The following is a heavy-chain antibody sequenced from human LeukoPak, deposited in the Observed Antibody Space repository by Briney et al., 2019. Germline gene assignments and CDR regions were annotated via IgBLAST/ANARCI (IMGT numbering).Heavy chain of an antibody. Sequence: GGSLRLSCAASGFTFSSYWMHWVRQAPGKGLVWVSRINSDGSSTSYADSVKCRFTISRDNAKNTLYLQMNSLRAEDTAVYYCAREDDFWSGYYHNWFDPWGQGTLVTVSS. D-gene: IGHD3-3*01. J-gene: IGHJ5*02. CDR1: GFTFSSYW. CDR2: INSDGSST. CDR3: AREDDFWSGYYHNWFDP. V-gene: IGHV3-74*01.